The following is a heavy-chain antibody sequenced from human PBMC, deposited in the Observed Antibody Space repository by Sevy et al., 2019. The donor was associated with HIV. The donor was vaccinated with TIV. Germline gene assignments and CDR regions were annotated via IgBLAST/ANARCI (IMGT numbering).Heavy chain of an antibody. CDR3: ARGIRDTASFDY. J-gene: IGHJ4*02. D-gene: IGHD5-18*01. CDR2: IYYTGST. CDR1: GGSISSYY. V-gene: IGHV4-59*01. Sequence: SETLSLTCTVSGGSISSYYWSWIRQPPGKGLEWIGYIYYTGSTNYNPSLKSRVTILVDTSKNQFALKLSSVSAADTAVYYCARGIRDTASFDYWGQGTLVTVSS.